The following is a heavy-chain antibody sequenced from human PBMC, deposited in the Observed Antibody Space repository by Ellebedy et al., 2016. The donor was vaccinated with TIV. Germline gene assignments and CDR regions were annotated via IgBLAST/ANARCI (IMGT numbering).Heavy chain of an antibody. Sequence: MPSETLSLTCTVSGGSISSYYWSRIRQPPGKGLEWIGYIYYSGSTNYNPSLKSRVTISVDMSTNQFSLRLSSVTAADTAVYYCAGDYGAYFDYWGQGTLVTVSS. CDR3: AGDYGAYFDY. D-gene: IGHD4-17*01. J-gene: IGHJ4*02. CDR2: IYYSGST. V-gene: IGHV4-59*08. CDR1: GGSISSYY.